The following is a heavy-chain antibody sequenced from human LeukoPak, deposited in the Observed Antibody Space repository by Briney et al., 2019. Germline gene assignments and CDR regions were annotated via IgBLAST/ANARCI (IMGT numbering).Heavy chain of an antibody. Sequence: GGSLRLSCAASGFTFRTYAMSWVRQAPGKGLEWVSTISNSGGDTYYADSVKGRFTISRENSKNTLHVQMNSLRAEDTAIYYCVKSRGSGSSSFACWGQGTLVTVSS. J-gene: IGHJ4*02. CDR3: VKSRGSGSSSFAC. CDR2: ISNSGGDT. V-gene: IGHV3-23*01. CDR1: GFTFRTYA. D-gene: IGHD3-10*01.